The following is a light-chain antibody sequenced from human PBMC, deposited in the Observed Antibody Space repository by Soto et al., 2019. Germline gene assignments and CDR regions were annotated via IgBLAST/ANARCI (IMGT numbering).Light chain of an antibody. CDR1: SGSIASNF. Sequence: NFMLTQPHSVSESPGKTVTISCTRSSGSIASNFVQWYQQRPGSAPTTVIYEDNQRPSGVPDRFSGSIDSSSNSAFLTISGLKTEDDADYYCQSYVRTNHWVFGGGTMLTVL. CDR2: EDN. V-gene: IGLV6-57*03. J-gene: IGLJ3*02. CDR3: QSYVRTNHWV.